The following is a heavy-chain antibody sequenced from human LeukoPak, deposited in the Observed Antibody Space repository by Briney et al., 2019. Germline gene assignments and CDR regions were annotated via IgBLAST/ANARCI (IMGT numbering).Heavy chain of an antibody. CDR2: ISYDGSNK. J-gene: IGHJ4*02. CDR3: AKTDGSGTPSLGY. Sequence: GGSLRLSCAASGFTFSSYGMHWVRQAPGKGLEWVAVISYDGSNKYYADSVEGRFTISRDNSKNTLYLQMSSLRAEDTAVYYCAKTDGSGTPSLGYWGQGTLVTVSS. CDR1: GFTFSSYG. V-gene: IGHV3-30*18. D-gene: IGHD3-10*01.